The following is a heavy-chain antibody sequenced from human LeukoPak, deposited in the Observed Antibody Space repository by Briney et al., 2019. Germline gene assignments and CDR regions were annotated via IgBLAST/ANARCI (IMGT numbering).Heavy chain of an antibody. V-gene: IGHV3-48*03. CDR1: GFTFSSYE. Sequence: SGGSLRLSCAASGFTFSSYEMNWVRQAPGKGLEWVSYISSSGSTIYYADSVKGRFTISRDNAKNSLYLQMNSLRAEDTAVYYCARDLYDSSDYYYAGYAYWGQGTLVTVSS. D-gene: IGHD3-22*01. CDR3: ARDLYDSSDYYYAGYAY. CDR2: ISSSGSTI. J-gene: IGHJ4*02.